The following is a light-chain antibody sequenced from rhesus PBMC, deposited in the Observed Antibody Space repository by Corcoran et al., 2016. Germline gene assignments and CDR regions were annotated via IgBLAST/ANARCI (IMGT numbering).Light chain of an antibody. CDR2: GAS. J-gene: IGKJ2*01. CDR3: YQHSSGYS. V-gene: IGKV3-10*01. Sequence: QVILTQSPATLSLSPGERATLSCRASQSVSSYLAWYQQKPGQAPSLLISGASSRATGIPDRFRGSGSGTDFTRTISSLEPEDVGVYHCYQHSSGYSFGQGTKGEIK. CDR1: QSVSSY.